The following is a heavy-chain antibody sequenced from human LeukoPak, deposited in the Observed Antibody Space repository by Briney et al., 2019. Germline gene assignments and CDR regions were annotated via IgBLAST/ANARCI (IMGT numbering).Heavy chain of an antibody. V-gene: IGHV3-7*01. D-gene: IGHD3-10*01. CDR1: GFTFNYYW. CDR2: IQQDGSEK. Sequence: GGSLRLSCAASGFTFNYYWLTWVRQAPGKGLEWVANIQQDGSEKYYVDSVKGRFIISRDNAKNSLYLQMNSLRAEDTAVYYCARVRKLRTRGVMDPLDYWGQGTLDTVSS. J-gene: IGHJ4*02. CDR3: ARVRKLRTRGVMDPLDY.